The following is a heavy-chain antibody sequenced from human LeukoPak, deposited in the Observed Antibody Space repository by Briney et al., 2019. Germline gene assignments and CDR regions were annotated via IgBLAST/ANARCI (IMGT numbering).Heavy chain of an antibody. J-gene: IGHJ3*02. V-gene: IGHV1-46*01. D-gene: IGHD3-10*01. Sequence: ASVKVSCKASGYTFTSYYMHWVRQAPGQGLEWMGIIHPSGGSTSYAQKFQGRVTMTRDTSTSTVYMELSSLRSEDTAVYYCARSRSKVNYGSGSMAFDIWGQGTMVTVSS. CDR1: GYTFTSYY. CDR2: IHPSGGST. CDR3: ARSRSKVNYGSGSMAFDI.